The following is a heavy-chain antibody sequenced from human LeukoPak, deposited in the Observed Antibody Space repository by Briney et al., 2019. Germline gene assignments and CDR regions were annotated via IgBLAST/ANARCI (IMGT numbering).Heavy chain of an antibody. Sequence: GASVKVSCKASGYIFTNFGISWVRQARGQGLEWMGWISGYNGNTIYVQKFQGRVTMTTDTSTSTAYMELRSLRSDDTAVYYCARDLTHRRNYDNSGYQIVPAFWGQGTLVTVSS. CDR2: ISGYNGNT. D-gene: IGHD3-22*01. CDR1: GYIFTNFG. J-gene: IGHJ4*02. CDR3: ARDLTHRRNYDNSGYQIVPAF. V-gene: IGHV1-18*01.